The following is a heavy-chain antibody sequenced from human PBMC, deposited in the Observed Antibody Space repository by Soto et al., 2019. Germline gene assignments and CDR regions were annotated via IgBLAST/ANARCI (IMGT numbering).Heavy chain of an antibody. CDR3: AREDPDVNIVNLDYYYYMDV. J-gene: IGHJ6*03. D-gene: IGHD5-12*01. Sequence: QVQLVQSGAEVKKPGSSVKVSCKASGGTFSSYTISWVRQAPGQGLEWMGRIIPILGIANYAQKFQGRVTITADKSTSTAYMELSSLRSEDTAVYYCAREDPDVNIVNLDYYYYMDVWGKGTTVTVSS. V-gene: IGHV1-69*08. CDR1: GGTFSSYT. CDR2: IIPILGIA.